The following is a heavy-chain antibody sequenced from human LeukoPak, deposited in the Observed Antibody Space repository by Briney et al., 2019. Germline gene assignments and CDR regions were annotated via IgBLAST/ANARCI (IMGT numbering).Heavy chain of an antibody. D-gene: IGHD3-22*01. J-gene: IGHJ4*02. CDR2: INPSGGST. CDR3: AREGLDYYDSSGYRK. V-gene: IGHV1-46*01. Sequence: GASVKVSCKASGYTFTSYYMHWVRQAPGQGLEWMGIINPSGGSTSYAQKFQGRVTMTRDTSISTAYMELSRLRSDDTAVYYCAREGLDYYDSSGYRKWGQGTLVTVSS. CDR1: GYTFTSYY.